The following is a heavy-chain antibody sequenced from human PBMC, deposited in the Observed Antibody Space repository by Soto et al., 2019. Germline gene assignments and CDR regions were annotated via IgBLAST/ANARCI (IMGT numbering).Heavy chain of an antibody. CDR2: ITTSDST. D-gene: IGHD2-15*01. V-gene: IGHV3-23*01. CDR3: AFRNYIGYCSGVSCYHYFDF. Sequence: GGSLRLSCATSGFTFSNYAMSWVRQAPGKGLECVSTITTSDSTYYADSVKGRFTISRDSSKNTVYLQMNSLRADDTAIYYCAFRNYIGYCSGVSCYHYFDFWGLGTLVTVSS. J-gene: IGHJ4*02. CDR1: GFTFSNYA.